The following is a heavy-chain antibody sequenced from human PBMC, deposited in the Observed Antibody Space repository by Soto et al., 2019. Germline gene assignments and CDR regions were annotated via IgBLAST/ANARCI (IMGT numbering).Heavy chain of an antibody. J-gene: IGHJ4*02. D-gene: IGHD3-10*01. CDR1: GGTFSSYT. CDR3: AXXXXXGSAHFDY. V-gene: IGHV1-69*02. CDR2: SIPMLGMS. Sequence: QVQLVQSGPEVKKPGSSVRVSCTASGGTFSSYTINWVRQVPGQGPEWMGRSIPMLGMSNYAQKFQGRVXXXXXXXXXXXXXXXXXXXXXXXXXXXCAXXXXXGSAHFDYWGQGTLVTVSS.